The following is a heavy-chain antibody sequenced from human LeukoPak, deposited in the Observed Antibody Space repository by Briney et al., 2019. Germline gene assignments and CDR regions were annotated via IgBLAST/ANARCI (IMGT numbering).Heavy chain of an antibody. V-gene: IGHV1-46*01. CDR3: ARDPGSYGPSYYFDY. CDR2: INASGGST. J-gene: IGHJ4*02. D-gene: IGHD5-18*01. CDR1: GYTFTTYY. Sequence: ASVKVSCKASGYTFTTYYMRWVRQAPGQGLEWMGIINASGGSTSYAQKFQGRVTMTRDTSTSTVYMELSSLRSEDTAVYSCARDPGSYGPSYYFDYWGQGTLVTVSS.